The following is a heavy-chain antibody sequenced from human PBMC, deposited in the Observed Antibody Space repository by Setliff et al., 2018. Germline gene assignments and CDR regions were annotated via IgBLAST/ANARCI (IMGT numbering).Heavy chain of an antibody. CDR3: AKVNNRFWSGYYPYYYGMDV. D-gene: IGHD3-3*01. V-gene: IGHV1-3*01. CDR1: GFTSTNYA. J-gene: IGHJ6*02. CDR2: IHAGNGDT. Sequence: ASVKVSCKASGFTSTNYAIHWVRQAPGQRPECMGWIHAGNGDTKYSQKFQGRVTITRDTSASTVYMELSSLRSEDTAVYYCAKVNNRFWSGYYPYYYGMDVWGQGTTVTVSS.